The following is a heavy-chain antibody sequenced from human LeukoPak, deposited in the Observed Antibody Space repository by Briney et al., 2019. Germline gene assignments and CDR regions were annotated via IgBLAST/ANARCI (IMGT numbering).Heavy chain of an antibody. CDR1: GGSFSGYY. CDR3: ARGGYPGYFDY. Sequence: SETLSLTCAAYGGSFSGYYWSWIRQPPGKGLEWIGEINHNGSTNYNPSLKSRVTISVDTSKNQFSLKLSSVTAADTAVYYCARGGYPGYFDYWGQGTLVTVSS. D-gene: IGHD1-1*01. J-gene: IGHJ4*02. CDR2: INHNGST. V-gene: IGHV4-34*01.